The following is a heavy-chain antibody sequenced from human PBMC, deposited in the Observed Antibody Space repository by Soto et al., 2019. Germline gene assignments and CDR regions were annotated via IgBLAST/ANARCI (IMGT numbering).Heavy chain of an antibody. Sequence: LRLSCTASGFTFSSYAMSWVRQAPGKGLEWVSAISGSGGSTYYADSVKGRFTISRDNSKNTLYLQMNSLRAEDTAVYYCANGLPWAGYAFDIWGKGTMVTVSS. D-gene: IGHD4-17*01. CDR3: ANGLPWAGYAFDI. V-gene: IGHV3-23*01. CDR1: GFTFSSYA. CDR2: ISGSGGST. J-gene: IGHJ3*02.